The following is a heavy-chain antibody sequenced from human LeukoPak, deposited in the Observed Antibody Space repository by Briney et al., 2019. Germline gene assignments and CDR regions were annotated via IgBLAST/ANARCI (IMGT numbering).Heavy chain of an antibody. CDR1: GGSISRYY. V-gene: IGHV4-59*01. Sequence: AETQSVTCTVSGGSISRYYWSWIRQPPGKGLEWIGYIYYSGSTSYNSSIKSRATKSLDTPKNQFSLRLSSVTAADTAVYYCARSFDSRGYYYYGMDVWGQGTTVTVSS. J-gene: IGHJ6*02. D-gene: IGHD3-22*01. CDR2: IYYSGST. CDR3: ARSFDSRGYYYYGMDV.